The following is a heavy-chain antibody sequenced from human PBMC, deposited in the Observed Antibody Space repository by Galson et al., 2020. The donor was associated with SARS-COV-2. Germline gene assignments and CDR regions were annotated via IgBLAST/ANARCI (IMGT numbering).Heavy chain of an antibody. V-gene: IGHV3-33*06. CDR1: GFTFSSYG. CDR2: IWYDGSNK. CDR3: AKDHGSGSYYTDRPRIYYYYYGMDV. D-gene: IGHD3-10*01. Sequence: GGSLRLSCAASGFTFSSYGMHWVRQAPGKGLEWVAVIWYDGSNKYYADSVKGRFTISRDNSKNTLYLQMNSLRAEDTAVYYCAKDHGSGSYYTDRPRIYYYYYGMDVWGQGTTVTVSS. J-gene: IGHJ6*02.